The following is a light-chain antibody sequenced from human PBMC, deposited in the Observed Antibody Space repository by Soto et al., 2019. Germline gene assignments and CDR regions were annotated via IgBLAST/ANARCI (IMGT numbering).Light chain of an antibody. Sequence: AIRMTQSPSSLSASTGDRVTITCRASQGISSYLAWYQQKPGKAPKLLIYAASTLQSGVPSRFSGSGSGTDFTLTISSLQSEDFAVYYCQQFHDWPMTFGPGTKVDIK. CDR2: AAS. CDR3: QQFHDWPMT. V-gene: IGKV1-8*01. CDR1: QGISSY. J-gene: IGKJ3*01.